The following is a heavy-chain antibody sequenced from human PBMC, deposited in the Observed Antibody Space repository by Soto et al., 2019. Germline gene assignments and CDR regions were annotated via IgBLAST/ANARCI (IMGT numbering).Heavy chain of an antibody. CDR1: GGSFSGYY. D-gene: IGHD3-22*01. J-gene: IGHJ6*02. Sequence: LSLTCAVYGGSFSGYYWSWIRQPPGKGLEWIGEINHSGSTNYNPSLKSRVTISVDTSKNQFSLKLSSVTAADTAVYYCARGRPYYDSSGYRLHPYYYYGMDVWGQGTTVTVSS. CDR3: ARGRPYYDSSGYRLHPYYYYGMDV. V-gene: IGHV4-34*01. CDR2: INHSGST.